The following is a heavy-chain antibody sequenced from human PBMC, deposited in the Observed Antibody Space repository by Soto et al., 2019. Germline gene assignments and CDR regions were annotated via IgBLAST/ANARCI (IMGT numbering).Heavy chain of an antibody. D-gene: IGHD6-19*01. CDR2: ISSSSSNT. V-gene: IGHV3-21*01. CDR3: AREKDSSGWISYYYYYGMDV. CDR1: GFTFSRYG. J-gene: IGHJ6*02. Sequence: PGGSLRLSCAAAGFTFSRYGRNWVRQAPGKGLEYVSAISSSSSNTDYANSVKGRFTISRDNAKNSLYLQMNSLRAEDTAVYYCAREKDSSGWISYYYYYGMDVWGQGTTVTVSS.